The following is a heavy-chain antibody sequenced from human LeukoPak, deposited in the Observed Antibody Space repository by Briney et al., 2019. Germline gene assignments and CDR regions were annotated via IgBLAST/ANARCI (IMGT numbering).Heavy chain of an antibody. CDR1: GFTFSTYW. CDR2: VNSDGSST. CDR3: TRERWLDY. D-gene: IGHD5-24*01. V-gene: IGHV3-74*01. J-gene: IGHJ4*02. Sequence: AGGSLRLTCAASGFTFSTYWMNWVRQAPGKGPVWVSRVNSDGSSTSYADSVKGRFTISSDNAKNTLYLRMNSLRAEDTAVYYCTRERWLDYWGQGTLVTVSS.